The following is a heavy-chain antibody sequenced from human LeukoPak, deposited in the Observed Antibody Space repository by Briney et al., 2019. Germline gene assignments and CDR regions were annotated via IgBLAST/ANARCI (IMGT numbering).Heavy chain of an antibody. CDR2: ISSSSSTI. J-gene: IGHJ5*02. CDR1: GFTFSSYS. V-gene: IGHV3-48*01. CDR3: ARPSIAAAGNGRGNWFDP. Sequence: GGSLRLSCAASGFTFSSYSMNWVRQAPGKGLEWVSYISSSSSTIYYADCVKGRFTISRDNAKNSLYLQMNSLRAEDTAVDYCARPSIAAAGNGRGNWFDPWGQGTLVTVSS. D-gene: IGHD6-13*01.